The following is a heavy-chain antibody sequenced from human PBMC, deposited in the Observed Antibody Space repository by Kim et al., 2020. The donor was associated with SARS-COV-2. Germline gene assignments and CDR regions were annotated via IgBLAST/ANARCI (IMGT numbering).Heavy chain of an antibody. D-gene: IGHD4-17*01. CDR1: GGSISYYY. CDR2: IYYSGST. J-gene: IGHJ3*02. Sequence: SETLSLTCTVSGGSISYYYWSWIRQPPGKGLEWIGYIYYSGSTYYNPSLKSRVTISVDTSKNQFSLKLSSVTAADTAVYYCARGTTSPGKAFDIWGKGTMVTVSS. CDR3: ARGTTSPGKAFDI. V-gene: IGHV4-59*13.